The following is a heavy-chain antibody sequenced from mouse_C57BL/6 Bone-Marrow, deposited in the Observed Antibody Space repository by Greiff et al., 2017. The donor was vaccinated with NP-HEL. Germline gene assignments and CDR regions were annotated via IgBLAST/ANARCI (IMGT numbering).Heavy chain of an antibody. J-gene: IGHJ3*01. CDR2: INPSSGYT. V-gene: IGHV1-7*01. D-gene: IGHD1-1*01. CDR1: GYTFTSYW. CDR3: ARWNYYGSSYVAWFAY. Sequence: QVQLKESGAELAKPGASVKLSCKASGYTFTSYWMHWVKQRPGQGLEWIGYINPSSGYTKYNQKFKDKATLTADESSSTAYMQLSSLTYEDSAVYYCARWNYYGSSYVAWFAYWGQGTLVTVSA.